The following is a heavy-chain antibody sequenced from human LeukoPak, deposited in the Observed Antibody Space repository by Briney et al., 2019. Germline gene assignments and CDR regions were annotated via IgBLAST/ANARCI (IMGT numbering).Heavy chain of an antibody. CDR1: GFTFSSFG. V-gene: IGHV3-30*18. J-gene: IGHJ6*02. CDR2: ISHDGNRK. CDR3: VKDRRTEAYGLEV. D-gene: IGHD1-14*01. Sequence: GGSLRLSCVGSGFTFSSFGINWVRQAPGXGLDWVATISHDGNRKHYADSEKGRFTISRDNSRNTVYLQMDSLRGEDTAVYYCVKDRRTEAYGLEVWGQGTTVTVSS.